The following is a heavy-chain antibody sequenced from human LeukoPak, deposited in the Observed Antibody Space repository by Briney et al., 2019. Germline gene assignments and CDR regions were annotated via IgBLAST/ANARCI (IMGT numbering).Heavy chain of an antibody. Sequence: GGSLRLSCAASGFTFDDYAMHWVRQAPGKGLEWVSLISWDGGSTYYADSVKGRFTISRDNSKNSLYLQMNSLRAEDTALYYCAKDWGQLDYYYYYMDVWGKGTTVTVSS. CDR1: GFTFDDYA. V-gene: IGHV3-43D*03. J-gene: IGHJ6*03. CDR3: AKDWGQLDYYYYYMDV. CDR2: ISWDGGST. D-gene: IGHD1-1*01.